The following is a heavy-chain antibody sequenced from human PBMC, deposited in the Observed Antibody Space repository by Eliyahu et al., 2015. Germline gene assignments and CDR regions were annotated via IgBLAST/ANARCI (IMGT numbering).Heavy chain of an antibody. CDR3: ARDIYGSGSYLVWIRWEEDYGMDV. CDR1: GYTFTSYG. Sequence: QVQLVQSGAEVKKPGASVKVSCKASGYTFTSYGISWVRQAPGQGLEWMGWISAYNGNTNYAQKLQGRVTMTTDTSTSTAYMELRSLRSDDTAVYYCARDIYGSGSYLVWIRWEEDYGMDVWGQGTTVTVSS. J-gene: IGHJ6*02. D-gene: IGHD3-10*01. V-gene: IGHV1-18*01. CDR2: ISAYNGNT.